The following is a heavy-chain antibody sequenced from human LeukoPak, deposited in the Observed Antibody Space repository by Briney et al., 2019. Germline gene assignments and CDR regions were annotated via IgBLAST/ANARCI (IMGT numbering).Heavy chain of an antibody. CDR3: ARVFGVRNWNRDDDAFDI. CDR2: INHSGST. Sequence: PSETLSLTCGLYGGSFSNYYWSWIRQPPGKGLEWIGEINHSGSTRYNPSLKSRVTISVDMSKNHFSLRLSSVTAADTAVYYCARVFGVRNWNRDDDAFDIWGQGTMVTVSS. D-gene: IGHD1-1*01. V-gene: IGHV4-34*01. J-gene: IGHJ3*02. CDR1: GGSFSNYY.